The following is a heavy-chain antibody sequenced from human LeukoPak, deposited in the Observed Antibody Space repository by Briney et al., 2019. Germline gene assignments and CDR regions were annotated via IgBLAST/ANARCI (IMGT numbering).Heavy chain of an antibody. V-gene: IGHV1-69*13. CDR2: IIPIFGTA. D-gene: IGHD6-13*01. CDR3: AFGEGAAAGTTRGYYFDY. CDR1: GGTFSSYA. Sequence: SVKVSCKASGGTFSSYAISWVRQAPGQGLEWMGEIIPIFGTANYAQKFQGRVTITADESTSTAYMELSSLRSEDTAVYYCAFGEGAAAGTTRGYYFDYWGQGTLVTVSS. J-gene: IGHJ4*02.